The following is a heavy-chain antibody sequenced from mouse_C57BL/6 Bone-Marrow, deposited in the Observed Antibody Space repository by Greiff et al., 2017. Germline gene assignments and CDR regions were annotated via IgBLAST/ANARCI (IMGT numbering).Heavy chain of an antibody. Sequence: VQLQQSGAELVRPGASVKLSCTASGFNIKDDYMHWVKQRPEQGLEWIGWIDPENGDTEYASKFQGKATITADTSSNTAYLQLSSLTSEDTAVYYCTRPCYGSSPNYFDYWGQGTTLTVSS. D-gene: IGHD1-1*01. J-gene: IGHJ2*01. CDR2: IDPENGDT. CDR3: TRPCYGSSPNYFDY. CDR1: GFNIKDDY. V-gene: IGHV14-4*01.